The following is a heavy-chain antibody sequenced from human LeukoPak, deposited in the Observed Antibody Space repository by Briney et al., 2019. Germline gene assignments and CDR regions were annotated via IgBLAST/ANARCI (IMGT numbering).Heavy chain of an antibody. CDR1: GFTVSSNY. CDR2: MYSGGNT. CDR3: VRGGPYDYVWGSYRPDFDY. Sequence: GGSLRLSCAASGFTVSSNYMSWVRQAPGKGLEWVSLMYSGGNTYYADSVKGRFTISRDNSKNTLHLQMNSLRAEDTAVYYCVRGGPYDYVWGSYRPDFDYWGQGTLVTVSS. D-gene: IGHD3-16*02. V-gene: IGHV3-53*01. J-gene: IGHJ4*02.